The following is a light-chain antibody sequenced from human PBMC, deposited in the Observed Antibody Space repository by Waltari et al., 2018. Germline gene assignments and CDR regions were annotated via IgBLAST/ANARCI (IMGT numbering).Light chain of an antibody. J-gene: IGLJ2*01. CDR3: CSHRSGNTLGV. CDR2: DVA. CDR1: ISAVGGSNF. Sequence: QSALTQPASVSGSPGQSITISCTGTISAVGGSNFVHWYQQHPGKAPQRLIYDVATRPSGVSDRFAASKSGNTASLTISGLQAEDEADYYCCSHRSGNTLGVFGGGTKLTVL. V-gene: IGLV2-14*03.